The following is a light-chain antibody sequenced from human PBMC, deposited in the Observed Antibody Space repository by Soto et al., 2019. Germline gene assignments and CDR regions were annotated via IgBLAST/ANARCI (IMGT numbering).Light chain of an antibody. CDR1: ESVSSSR. CDR2: DGF. V-gene: IGKV3D-20*01. Sequence: VFERSPATESLYPGERATLSCGSSESVSSSRLAWYQQKPALAPRLLIYDGFLRATGIPDRFSGSGSGTDFTLTISRLEPEDFAVHYCQQYGTSPWQFGQGTKVDIK. J-gene: IGKJ1*01. CDR3: QQYGTSPWQ.